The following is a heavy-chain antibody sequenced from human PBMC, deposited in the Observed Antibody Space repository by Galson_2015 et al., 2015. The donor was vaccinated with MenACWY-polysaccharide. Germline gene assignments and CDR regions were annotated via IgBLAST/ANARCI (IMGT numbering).Heavy chain of an antibody. V-gene: IGHV3-30*02. CDR2: IRYDGSNK. CDR1: GFTFSSYG. J-gene: IGHJ6*02. D-gene: IGHD6-19*01. CDR3: AKDPAVAGFIYFYYGMAA. Sequence: SLRLSCAASGFTFSSYGMHWVRQAPGKGLEWVACIRYDGSNKYYADSVKGRFTISRDNSKNTLYLQMNSLRAEDTAVYYCAKDPAVAGFIYFYYGMAAWGHGTTVTVSS.